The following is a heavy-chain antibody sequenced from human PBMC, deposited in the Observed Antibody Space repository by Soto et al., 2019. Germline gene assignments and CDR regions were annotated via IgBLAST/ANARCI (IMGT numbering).Heavy chain of an antibody. Sequence: SSVKVSCKASGGTFSSYTISWVRQAPGQGLEWMGRIIPILGIANYAQKFQGRVTITADKSTSTAYMELSSLRSEDTAVYYCARVFFTGSATNEIDPWCQGTLLTVSS. CDR3: ARVFFTGSATNEIDP. J-gene: IGHJ5*02. V-gene: IGHV1-69*02. CDR1: GGTFSSYT. D-gene: IGHD1-1*01. CDR2: IIPILGIA.